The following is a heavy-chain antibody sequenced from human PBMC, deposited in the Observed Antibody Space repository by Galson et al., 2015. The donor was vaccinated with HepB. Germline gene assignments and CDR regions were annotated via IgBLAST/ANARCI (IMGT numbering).Heavy chain of an antibody. CDR1: GGSIRSYY. D-gene: IGHD3-22*01. CDR2: MCYSGST. Sequence: LSLTCTVSGGSIRSYYWSWIRQPPGKGLEWIGYMCYSGSTNYNPSLKSRVTMSVDTSKNQFSLKLSSVTAADTAVYYCARIHLGDYFDRSSHLPLGMDVWGQGTTVTVSS. V-gene: IGHV4-59*01. CDR3: ARIHLGDYFDRSSHLPLGMDV. J-gene: IGHJ6*02.